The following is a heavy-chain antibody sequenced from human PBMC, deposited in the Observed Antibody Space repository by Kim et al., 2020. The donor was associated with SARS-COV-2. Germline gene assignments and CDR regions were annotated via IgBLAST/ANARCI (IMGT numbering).Heavy chain of an antibody. J-gene: IGHJ3*01. CDR3: AKDYYYRRGRFGGDGMEV. V-gene: IGHV3-9*01. D-gene: IGHD3-10*01. Sequence: KGRFTISRDNAKNSLYLQMNSLRAEDTALYYCAKDYYYRRGRFGGDGMEVWGQGTMVTVSS.